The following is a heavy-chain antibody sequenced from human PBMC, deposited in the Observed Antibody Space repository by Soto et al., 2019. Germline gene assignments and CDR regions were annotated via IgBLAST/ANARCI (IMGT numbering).Heavy chain of an antibody. V-gene: IGHV4-39*01. CDR1: GGSISSSSFH. D-gene: IGHD6-13*01. J-gene: IGHJ5*02. Sequence: QLQLQESGPGLVKPSETLSLTCTVSGGSISSSSFHWGWIRQPPGKGLEWIGSIYYSGSTYYSPSLRSRVTIAVDTSKNQFSLKLSSVTAADTAVYYCARRERAAGTDWWFDPWGQGTLVTVSS. CDR3: ARRERAAGTDWWFDP. CDR2: IYYSGST.